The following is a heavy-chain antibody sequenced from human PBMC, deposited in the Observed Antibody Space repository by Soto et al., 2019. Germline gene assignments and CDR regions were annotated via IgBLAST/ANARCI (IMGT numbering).Heavy chain of an antibody. CDR1: GFTFSSYG. Sequence: QVQLVESGGGVVQPGRSLRLSCAASGFTFSSYGMHWVRQAPGKGLEWVAVISYDGSNKYYADSVKGRFTISRDNSKNTLYLQMNSLRAEDTAVYYCAKGAEAWYYYDSSGYSGFDYWGQGTLVTVSS. D-gene: IGHD3-22*01. V-gene: IGHV3-30*18. CDR2: ISYDGSNK. J-gene: IGHJ4*02. CDR3: AKGAEAWYYYDSSGYSGFDY.